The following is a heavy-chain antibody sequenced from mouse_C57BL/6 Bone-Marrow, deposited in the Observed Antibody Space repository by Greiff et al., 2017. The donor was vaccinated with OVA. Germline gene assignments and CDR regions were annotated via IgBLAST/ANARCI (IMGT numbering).Heavy chain of an antibody. CDR3: ARWYYGSSYAMDY. Sequence: VQLQESGAELARPGASVKLSCKASGYTFTSYGISWVKQRTGQGLEWIGEIYPRSGNTYYNEKFKGKATLTADKSSSTAYMELRSLTSEDSAVYFCARWYYGSSYAMDYWGQGTSVTVSS. J-gene: IGHJ4*01. V-gene: IGHV1-81*01. CDR1: GYTFTSYG. D-gene: IGHD1-1*01. CDR2: IYPRSGNT.